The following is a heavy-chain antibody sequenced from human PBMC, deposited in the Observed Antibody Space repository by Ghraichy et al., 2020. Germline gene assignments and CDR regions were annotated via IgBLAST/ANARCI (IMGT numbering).Heavy chain of an antibody. CDR1: GFTFSSYW. V-gene: IGHV3-74*01. CDR2: INSDGSST. D-gene: IGHD4-17*01. Sequence: GGSLRLSCAASGFTFSSYWMQWVRQAPGKGLVWVSRINSDGSSTNYADSVKGRFTISRDNAKNTLYLQMNSLRAEDTAVYYCARRRDSHYGVFDYWGQGTLVTVSS. CDR3: ARRRDSHYGVFDY. J-gene: IGHJ4*02.